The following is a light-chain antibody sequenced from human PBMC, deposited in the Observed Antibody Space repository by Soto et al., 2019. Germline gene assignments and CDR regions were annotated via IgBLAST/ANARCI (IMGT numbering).Light chain of an antibody. J-gene: IGLJ1*01. CDR1: SSDIGAHNF. Sequence: QSALTQPASVSGSPGQAITVSCSGTSSDIGAHNFVSWYQQHPGKAPKLIIYEVINRPSGVSNRFSVSTSGNTASLTISGLQSEDEADYYCNSYTTSNTFVVGSGTKVTVL. CDR2: EVI. V-gene: IGLV2-14*03. CDR3: NSYTTSNTFV.